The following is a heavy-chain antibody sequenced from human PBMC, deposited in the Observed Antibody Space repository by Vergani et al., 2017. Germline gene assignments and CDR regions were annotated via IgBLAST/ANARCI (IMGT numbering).Heavy chain of an antibody. CDR3: AKARGYCSGGSCYQGYFDY. V-gene: IGHV3-23*04. CDR2: ISGSGGST. CDR1: GFTFSSYA. J-gene: IGHJ4*02. Sequence: VQLVESGGGLVQPGGSLRLSCAASGFTFSSYAMSWVRQAPGKGLEWVSAISGSGGSTYYADSVKGRFTISRDNSKNTLYLQMNSLRAEDTAVYYCAKARGYCSGGSCYQGYFDYWGQGTLVTVSS. D-gene: IGHD2-15*01.